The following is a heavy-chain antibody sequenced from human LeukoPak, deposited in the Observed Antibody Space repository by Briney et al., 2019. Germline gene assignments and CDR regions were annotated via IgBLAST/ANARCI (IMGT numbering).Heavy chain of an antibody. D-gene: IGHD3-22*01. CDR2: INPNSGGT. Sequence: ASVKVSCKASGYTFTGYYMHWVRQAPRQGLEWMGWINPNSGGTNYAQKFQGWVTMTRDTSISTAYMELSRLRSDDTAVYYCARHYYDSSGVPFDYWGQGTLVTVSS. J-gene: IGHJ4*02. V-gene: IGHV1-2*04. CDR3: ARHYYDSSGVPFDY. CDR1: GYTFTGYY.